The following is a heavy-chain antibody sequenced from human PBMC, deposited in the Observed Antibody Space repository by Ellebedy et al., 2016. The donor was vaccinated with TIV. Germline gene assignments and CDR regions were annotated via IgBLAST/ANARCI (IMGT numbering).Heavy chain of an antibody. CDR1: GFTFDDYA. CDR2: ISWNSSSI. CDR3: AKENGDYEAPDFGYGMDV. D-gene: IGHD4-17*01. J-gene: IGHJ6*02. V-gene: IGHV3-9*01. Sequence: PGGSLRLSCAASGFTFDDYAMHWVRQAPGKGLEWVSGISWNSSSIGYADSVKGRFTISRDNAKNSLYLQMNSLRAEDTALYYCAKENGDYEAPDFGYGMDVWGQGTTVTVSS.